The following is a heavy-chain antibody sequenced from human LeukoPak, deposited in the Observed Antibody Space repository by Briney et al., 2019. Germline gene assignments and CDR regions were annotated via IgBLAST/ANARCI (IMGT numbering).Heavy chain of an antibody. CDR2: VNADGGNT. Sequence: QPGGSLRLSCAASGFTFDNYRMSWVRQAPGKRLEWVSTVNADGGNTYYADSVKGRFTISRDNSKSTLILQMNSLRVEDTALYYCTKRVKYGGTWDHFADWGQGTLVTASS. J-gene: IGHJ4*02. D-gene: IGHD1-26*01. CDR1: GFTFDNYR. V-gene: IGHV3-23*01. CDR3: TKRVKYGGTWDHFAD.